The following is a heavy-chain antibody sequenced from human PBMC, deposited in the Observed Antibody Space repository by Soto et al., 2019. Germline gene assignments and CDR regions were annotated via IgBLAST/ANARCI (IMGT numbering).Heavy chain of an antibody. V-gene: IGHV3-21*01. Sequence: GGSLRLSCAASGFTFSSYSMNWVRQAPGKGLEWVSSISSSSSYIYYADSVKGRFTISRDNAKNSLYLQMNSLRAEDTAVYYCARDAFGLHVFDYWGQGTLVTVSS. CDR1: GFTFSSYS. J-gene: IGHJ4*02. CDR2: ISSSSSYI. CDR3: ARDAFGLHVFDY. D-gene: IGHD4-4*01.